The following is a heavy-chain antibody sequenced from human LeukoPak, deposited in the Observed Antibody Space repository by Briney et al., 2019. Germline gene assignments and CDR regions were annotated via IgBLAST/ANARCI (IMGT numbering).Heavy chain of an antibody. CDR2: IRSKADNYAT. CDR1: GFTFSDSA. CDR3: TGGTTVTTLDY. J-gene: IGHJ4*02. Sequence: GGSLKLSCAASGFTFSDSAMPWVRQASGKGLEWVGRIRSKADNYATEYGASVKGRFTISRDDSKNTAYLQMNSLKTEDTAVYYCTGGTTVTTLDYWGQGTLVTVSS. D-gene: IGHD4-17*01. V-gene: IGHV3-73*01.